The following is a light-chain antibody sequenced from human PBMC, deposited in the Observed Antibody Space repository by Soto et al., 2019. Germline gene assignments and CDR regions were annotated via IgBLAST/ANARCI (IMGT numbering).Light chain of an antibody. CDR2: AAS. CDR1: QGISSY. Sequence: AIRMTQSPSSLSASTGDRVTITCRASQGISSYLAWYQQKPGKAPKLLIYAASTLQSGVPSRFSGSGSGTDFTLTISCLQSEDFATYYCQQYYSYPWGFGQGTKVEIK. CDR3: QQYYSYPWG. V-gene: IGKV1-8*01. J-gene: IGKJ1*01.